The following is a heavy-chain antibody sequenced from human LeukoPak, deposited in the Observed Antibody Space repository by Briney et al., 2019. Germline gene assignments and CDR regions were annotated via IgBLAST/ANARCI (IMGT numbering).Heavy chain of an antibody. V-gene: IGHV4-34*01. CDR2: INHSGST. Sequence: PSETLSLTCTVSGGSISSYYWSWIRQPPGKGLEWIGEINHSGSTNYNPSLKSRVTISVDKSKNQFSLKLSSVTAADTAVYYCARRPRGSGRSLDYWGQGTLVTVSS. CDR1: GGSISSYY. D-gene: IGHD3-10*01. CDR3: ARRPRGSGRSLDY. J-gene: IGHJ4*02.